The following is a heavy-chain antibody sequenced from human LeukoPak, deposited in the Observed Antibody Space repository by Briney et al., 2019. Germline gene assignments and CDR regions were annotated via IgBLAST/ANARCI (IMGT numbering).Heavy chain of an antibody. D-gene: IGHD4-23*01. V-gene: IGHV4-34*01. Sequence: PSGTLSLTCAVYGGSFSGYYWNWIRQPPGKGLEWIGEINHSGSTNYNPSLKSRVTISVDTSKNQFSLKLNSVTAADTAVYYCATRPTPPYYYYYMDVWGKGTTVTVSS. CDR2: INHSGST. CDR1: GGSFSGYY. CDR3: ATRPTPPYYYYYMDV. J-gene: IGHJ6*03.